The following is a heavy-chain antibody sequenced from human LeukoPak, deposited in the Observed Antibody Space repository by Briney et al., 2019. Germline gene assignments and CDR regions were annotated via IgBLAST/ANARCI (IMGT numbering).Heavy chain of an antibody. CDR2: INHSGST. J-gene: IGHJ4*02. CDR3: ARYRGASGYHFDY. V-gene: IGHV4-34*01. CDR1: GGSFSGYY. D-gene: IGHD5-12*01. Sequence: SETLSLTCAVYGGSFSGYYWSWIRQPPGKGLEWIGEINHSGSTNYNPSLKSRVTISVDTSKNQFSLKLSSVTAADTAVYYCARYRGASGYHFDYWGQGTLVTVSS.